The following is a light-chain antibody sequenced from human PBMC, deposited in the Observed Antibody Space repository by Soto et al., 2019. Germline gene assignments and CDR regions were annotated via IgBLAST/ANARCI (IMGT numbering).Light chain of an antibody. CDR1: QNINNY. J-gene: IGKJ5*01. V-gene: IGKV1-33*01. Sequence: DIQMTQSASSLSASVGDTVTVACQASQNINNYLNCYQQKPGSAPKLLIYDASNLEAGVPSRFRGSGSGTYFTFTISRLKPEDIATYYCQQYENLPTFGQGTRLEI. CDR3: QQYENLPT. CDR2: DAS.